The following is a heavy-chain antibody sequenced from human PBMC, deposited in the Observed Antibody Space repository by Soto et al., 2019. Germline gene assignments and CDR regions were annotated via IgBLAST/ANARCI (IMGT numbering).Heavy chain of an antibody. D-gene: IGHD2-2*01. J-gene: IGHJ6*02. CDR1: GYTFTGYY. CDR3: AREGGYCSSTSCPGHYYGMDV. Sequence: GASVKVSCKASGYTFTGYYMHWVRQAPGQGLEWMGWINPNSGGTNYAQKFQGWVTMTRDTSISTAYMELNRLRSDDTAVYYCAREGGYCSSTSCPGHYYGMDVWGQGTTVTVSS. CDR2: INPNSGGT. V-gene: IGHV1-2*04.